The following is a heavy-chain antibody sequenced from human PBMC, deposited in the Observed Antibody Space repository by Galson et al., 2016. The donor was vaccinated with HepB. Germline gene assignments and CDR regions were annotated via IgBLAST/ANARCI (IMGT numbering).Heavy chain of an antibody. Sequence: ETLSLTCSVSGDSVSSDVYYWSWIRQPPGKGLEWIGYIYYSGSTNYYPSLKSRVTISVDTSRNQFSLRLTSVTAADTAVYYCAREETGRLPLDYWGRGTLVTVSS. J-gene: IGHJ2*01. CDR2: IYYSGST. CDR3: AREETGRLPLDY. CDR1: GDSVSSDVYY. V-gene: IGHV4-61*08. D-gene: IGHD1-1*01.